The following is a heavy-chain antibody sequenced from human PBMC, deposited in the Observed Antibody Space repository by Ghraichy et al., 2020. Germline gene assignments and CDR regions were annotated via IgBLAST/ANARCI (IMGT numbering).Heavy chain of an antibody. CDR1: GFTFSSYG. CDR3: ATALDIVVVTAGSDY. CDR2: ISYDGSNK. Sequence: GGSLRLSCAASGFTFSSYGMHWVRQAPGKGLEWVAVISYDGSNKYYADSVKGRFTISRDNSKNTLYLQMNSLRAEDTAVYYCATALDIVVVTAGSDYWGQGTLVTVSS. D-gene: IGHD2-21*02. J-gene: IGHJ4*02. V-gene: IGHV3-30*03.